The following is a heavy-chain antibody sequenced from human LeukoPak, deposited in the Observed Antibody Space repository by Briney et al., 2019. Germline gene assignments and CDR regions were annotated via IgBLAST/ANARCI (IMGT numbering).Heavy chain of an antibody. CDR2: INWNGGST. J-gene: IGHJ4*02. Sequence: GGSLRLSCAASGFTFDDYGMSWVRQAPGKGLEWVSGINWNGGSTYYADSVKGRFTFSRDNSRDTLYLQMNSLRAEDTAVYYCAKGYYDCAWGSYCFDYWGQGTLVTVCS. D-gene: IGHD3-16*01. V-gene: IGHV3-20*04. CDR1: GFTFDDYG. CDR3: AKGYYDCAWGSYCFDY.